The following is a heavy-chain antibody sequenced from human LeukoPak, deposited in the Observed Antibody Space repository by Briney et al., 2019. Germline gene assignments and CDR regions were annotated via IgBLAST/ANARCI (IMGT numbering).Heavy chain of an antibody. CDR3: ARDRGSNWFDP. CDR1: GFTFSSYG. D-gene: IGHD5-12*01. CDR2: IWYDGSNK. Sequence: GRSLRLSCAASGFTFSSYGMHWVRQAPGKGLEWVAVIWYDGSNKYYADSVKGRFTISRDNYKNTLYLQMNSLRAEDTAVYYCARDRGSNWFDPWGQGTLVTVSS. J-gene: IGHJ5*02. V-gene: IGHV3-33*01.